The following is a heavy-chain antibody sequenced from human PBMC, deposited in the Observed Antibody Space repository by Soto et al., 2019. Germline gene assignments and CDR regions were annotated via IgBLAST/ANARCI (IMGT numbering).Heavy chain of an antibody. V-gene: IGHV3-48*02. CDR1: GFTFSSYS. D-gene: IGHD1-26*01. CDR3: ASDQSYSLINL. J-gene: IGHJ1*01. Sequence: PGGSLRLSCAPSGFTFSSYSMNWVRQAPGKGREWVSYISSSRTIYDADSVKGRFTISRDNAKNSLYLQMNSLRDEDTAVYYCASDQSYSLINLWAQRTLVTVSS. CDR2: ISSSRTI.